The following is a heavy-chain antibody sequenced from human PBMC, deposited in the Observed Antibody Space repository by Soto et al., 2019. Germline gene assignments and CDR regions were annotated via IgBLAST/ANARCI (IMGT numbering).Heavy chain of an antibody. Sequence: TLSLTCAVSGYSISSGFYWGWIRQPPGKGLEWIGSIYHSGSTYYNPSLKSRVTISVDTSKNQFSLKLSSVTAADTAVYYCASTGYSSSWYPPGFDYWGQGTLVTVSS. J-gene: IGHJ4*02. CDR3: ASTGYSSSWYPPGFDY. CDR1: GYSISSGFY. CDR2: IYHSGST. V-gene: IGHV4-38-2*01. D-gene: IGHD6-13*01.